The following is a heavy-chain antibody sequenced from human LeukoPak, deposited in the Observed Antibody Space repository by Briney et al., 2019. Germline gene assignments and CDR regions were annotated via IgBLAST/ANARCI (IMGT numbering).Heavy chain of an antibody. CDR2: IYTTGRT. CDR1: GGSISSGSFY. J-gene: IGHJ5*02. Sequence: PSETLSLTCTVSGGSISSGSFYWSWIRQPAGKGLEWIGRIYTTGRTNHNPSLKSRVTISVDTSKNQFSLKLSSVTAADTAVYYCARGAVVVPNWFDPWGQGTLVTVSS. D-gene: IGHD2-2*01. CDR3: ARGAVVVPNWFDP. V-gene: IGHV4-61*02.